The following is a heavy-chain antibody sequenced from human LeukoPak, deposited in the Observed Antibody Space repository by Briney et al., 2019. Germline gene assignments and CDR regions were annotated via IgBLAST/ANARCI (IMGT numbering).Heavy chain of an antibody. CDR1: GFTFSSYS. D-gene: IGHD3-10*01. CDR3: AVPKRENYYGSGSYYPFDY. V-gene: IGHV3-48*01. CDR2: ISSSSSTI. Sequence: GGSLRLSCAASGFTFSSYSMNWVRQAPGKGLEWVSYISSSSSTIYYADSVKGRFTISRDNAKNSLYLQMNSLRAEDTAVYYCAVPKRENYYGSGSYYPFDYWGQGTLVTVSS. J-gene: IGHJ4*02.